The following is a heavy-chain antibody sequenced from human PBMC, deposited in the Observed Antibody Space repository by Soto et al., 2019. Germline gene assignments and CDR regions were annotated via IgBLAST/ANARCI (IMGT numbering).Heavy chain of an antibody. CDR3: ASRLGMVVVTAIPDYYYGMDV. CDR1: GYTFTSYA. CDR2: INAGNGNT. Sequence: WASVKVSCKASGYTFTSYAMHWVRQAPGQRLEWMGWINAGNGNTKYSQKFQGRVTITRDTSASTAYMELSSLRSEDTAVYYCASRLGMVVVTAIPDYYYGMDVWGQGTTVTVSS. D-gene: IGHD2-21*02. J-gene: IGHJ6*02. V-gene: IGHV1-3*01.